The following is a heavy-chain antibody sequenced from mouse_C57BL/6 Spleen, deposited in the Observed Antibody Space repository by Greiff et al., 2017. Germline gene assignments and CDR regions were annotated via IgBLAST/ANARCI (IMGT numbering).Heavy chain of an antibody. V-gene: IGHV2-4*01. Sequence: VQLKESGPGLVQPSQSLSITCTVSGFSLTSYGVHWVRQPPGKGLEWLGVIWSGGSTDYNAAFISRLSISKDNSKSQVFFKMNSLQADDAAIYYCAKNFLDYAYYFDYWGQGTTLTVSS. CDR1: GFSLTSYG. CDR3: AKNFLDYAYYFDY. D-gene: IGHD2-4*01. CDR2: IWSGGST. J-gene: IGHJ2*01.